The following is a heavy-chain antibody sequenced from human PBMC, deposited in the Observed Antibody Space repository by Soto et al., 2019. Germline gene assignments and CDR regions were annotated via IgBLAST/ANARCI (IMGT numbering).Heavy chain of an antibody. D-gene: IGHD3-10*01. V-gene: IGHV3-21*01. CDR3: ASYYPEGDDAFDI. Sequence: GGSLRLSCAASGFTFSSYSMNWVRQAPGKGLEWVSSISSSSSYIYYADSVKGRFTISRDNAKNSLYLQMNSLRAEDTAVYYCASYYPEGDDAFDIWGQGTMVTVSS. CDR1: GFTFSSYS. CDR2: ISSSSSYI. J-gene: IGHJ3*02.